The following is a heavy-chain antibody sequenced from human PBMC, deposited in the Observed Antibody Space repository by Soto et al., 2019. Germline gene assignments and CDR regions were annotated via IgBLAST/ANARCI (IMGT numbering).Heavy chain of an antibody. CDR1: GFTFSSYA. CDR2: ISGSGGST. J-gene: IGHJ1*01. D-gene: IGHD3-22*01. V-gene: IGHV3-23*01. CDR3: AKVGYDSSGYYYRYFQH. Sequence: EVQLLESGGGLVQPGGSLRLSCAASGFTFSSYAMSWVRQAPGKGLEWVSVISGSGGSTNYADSVKGRFTISRDNSKNTLYLQMNSLRAEDTAVYYCAKVGYDSSGYYYRYFQHWGQGTLVTVSS.